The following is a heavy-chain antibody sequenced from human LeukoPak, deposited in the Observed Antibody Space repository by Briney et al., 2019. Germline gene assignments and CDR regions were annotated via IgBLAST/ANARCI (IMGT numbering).Heavy chain of an antibody. CDR1: GFTFSSYA. D-gene: IGHD2/OR15-2a*01. J-gene: IGHJ4*02. Sequence: GGSLRLSCAASGFTFSSYAMSWVRQAPGKGLEWASAISGSGGSTYYADSVKGRFTISRDNSKNTLYLQMNSLRAEDTAVYYCAKDSGDFRYYFDYWGQGTLVTVSS. CDR3: AKDSGDFRYYFDY. CDR2: ISGSGGST. V-gene: IGHV3-23*01.